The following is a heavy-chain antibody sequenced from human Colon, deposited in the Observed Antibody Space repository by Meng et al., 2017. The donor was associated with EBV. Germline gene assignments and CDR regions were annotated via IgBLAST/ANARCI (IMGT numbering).Heavy chain of an antibody. CDR1: GYTFINYA. Sequence: QVGVVQPGFELKKPGASVKVSCKASGYTFINYAINWVRQAPGQGLEWMGWINTPTGNPTYGQGFTGRFVLSSDTSVSTANLQISSLKAEDTAVYYCARGGPYPDSSGFHWYFDLWGRGTLVTVSS. CDR3: ARGGPYPDSSGFHWYFDL. CDR2: INTPTGNP. V-gene: IGHV7-4-1*02. J-gene: IGHJ2*01. D-gene: IGHD3-22*01.